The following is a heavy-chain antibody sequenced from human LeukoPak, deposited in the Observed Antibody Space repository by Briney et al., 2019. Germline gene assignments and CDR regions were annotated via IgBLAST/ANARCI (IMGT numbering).Heavy chain of an antibody. V-gene: IGHV3-53*01. J-gene: IGHJ4*02. CDR2: IYSGGST. Sequence: GGSLRLSCAASGFTVSSNYMSWVRQAPGKGLEWVSVIYSGGSTYYADSVKGRFTISRDNSKNTLYLQMNSLRAEDTAVYYCAGRVAAATEAIFDYWGQGTLVTVSS. CDR1: GFTVSSNY. CDR3: AGRVAAATEAIFDY. D-gene: IGHD2-15*01.